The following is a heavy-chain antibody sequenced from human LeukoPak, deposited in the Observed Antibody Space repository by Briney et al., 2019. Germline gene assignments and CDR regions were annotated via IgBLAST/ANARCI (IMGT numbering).Heavy chain of an antibody. Sequence: GGSLRLSCAASGFTFSSYAMHWVRQAPGKGLEWVAVISYDGSNKYYADSVKGRFTISRDNSKNTLYLQMNSLRPEDTAVYYCAKEYDSRGYGANFDNWGQGTLVTVSS. CDR3: AKEYDSRGYGANFDN. V-gene: IGHV3-30-3*01. D-gene: IGHD3-10*01. CDR2: ISYDGSNK. CDR1: GFTFSSYA. J-gene: IGHJ4*02.